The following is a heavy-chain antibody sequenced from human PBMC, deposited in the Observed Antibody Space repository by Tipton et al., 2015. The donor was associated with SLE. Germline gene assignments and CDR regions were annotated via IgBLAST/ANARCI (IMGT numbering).Heavy chain of an antibody. CDR1: GGSFSGYY. J-gene: IGHJ4*02. V-gene: IGHV4-34*01. D-gene: IGHD4-23*01. CDR2: INHSGST. CDR3: AREGRDYGGVFDY. Sequence: TLSLTCAVYGGSFSGYYWTWIRQPPGKGLEWIGEINHSGSTNYNPSLKSRVTISVDTSKNQFSLKLSSVTAADTAVYYCAREGRDYGGVFDYWGQGTLVTVSS.